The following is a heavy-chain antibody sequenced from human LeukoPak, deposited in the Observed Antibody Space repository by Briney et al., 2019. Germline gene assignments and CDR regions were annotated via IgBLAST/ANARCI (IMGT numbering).Heavy chain of an antibody. D-gene: IGHD2-15*01. Sequence: PGGSLRLSCAASGFTFSSYGMHWVRQAPGKGLEWVAFIRYDGSNKYYADSVKGRFTISRDNSKNTLYLQMNSLRAEDTAVYYCTKETECSGGSCYSYSWFDPWGQGTLVTVSS. V-gene: IGHV3-30*02. CDR2: IRYDGSNK. CDR1: GFTFSSYG. J-gene: IGHJ5*02. CDR3: TKETECSGGSCYSYSWFDP.